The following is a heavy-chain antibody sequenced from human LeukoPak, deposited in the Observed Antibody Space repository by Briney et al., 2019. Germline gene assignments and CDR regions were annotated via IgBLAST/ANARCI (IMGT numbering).Heavy chain of an antibody. D-gene: IGHD3-22*01. CDR1: GGSISSSSYY. V-gene: IGHV4-39*07. CDR3: ARARYYYDSSVGPGYFDY. CDR2: IYYSGST. J-gene: IGHJ4*02. Sequence: PSETLSLTCTVSGGSISSSSYYWGWIRQPPGKGLEWIGSIYYSGSTYYNPSLKSRVTISVDTSKNQFSLKLSSVTAADTAVYYCARARYYYDSSVGPGYFDYWGQGTLVTVCS.